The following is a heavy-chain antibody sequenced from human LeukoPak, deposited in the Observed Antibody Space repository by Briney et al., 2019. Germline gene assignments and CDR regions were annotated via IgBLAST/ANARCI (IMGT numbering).Heavy chain of an antibody. CDR2: IYSGGAT. CDR3: AKIAVAYFDY. Sequence: GGSLRLSCAASGFTVSSSNMGWVRQAPGKGLEWVSVIYSGGATYYPDSVKARFIISRELSKNTLFLQMHDLRAEDTAVYYCAKIAVAYFDYWGQGTLVTVSS. J-gene: IGHJ4*02. D-gene: IGHD6-19*01. V-gene: IGHV3-66*01. CDR1: GFTVSSSN.